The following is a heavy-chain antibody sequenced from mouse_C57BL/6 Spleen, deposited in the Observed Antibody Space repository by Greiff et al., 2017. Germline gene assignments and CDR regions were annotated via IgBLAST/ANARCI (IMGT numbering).Heavy chain of an antibody. J-gene: IGHJ4*01. CDR1: GYTFTSYW. CDR2: INPSSGYT. D-gene: IGHD2-12*01. Sequence: QVQLQQSGAELAKPGASVKLSCKASGYTFTSYWMHWVKQRPGQGLEWIGYINPSSGYTKYNQKFKDKATLTADKSSSTAYIQLSSLTYEDSAVYYCAITSLLYPMDYWGQGTSVTVSS. CDR3: AITSLLYPMDY. V-gene: IGHV1-7*01.